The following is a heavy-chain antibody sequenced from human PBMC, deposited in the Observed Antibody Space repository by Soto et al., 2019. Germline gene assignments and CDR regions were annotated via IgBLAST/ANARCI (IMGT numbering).Heavy chain of an antibody. V-gene: IGHV3-23*01. CDR3: ARDPLITIFGVVISGAPDY. Sequence: GGSLRLSCAASGFTFSSYAMSWVRQAPGKGLEWVSAISGSGGSTYYADSVKGRFTISRDNSKNTLYLQMNSLRAEDTAVYYCARDPLITIFGVVISGAPDYWGQGTLVTVSS. CDR2: ISGSGGST. D-gene: IGHD3-3*01. CDR1: GFTFSSYA. J-gene: IGHJ4*02.